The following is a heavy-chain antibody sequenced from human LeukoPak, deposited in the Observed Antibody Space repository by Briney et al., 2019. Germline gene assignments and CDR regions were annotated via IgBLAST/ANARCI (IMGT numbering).Heavy chain of an antibody. J-gene: IGHJ4*02. D-gene: IGHD6-13*01. CDR2: INPNSGGT. CDR3: ARDPGYNSSWYDY. CDR1: GYTFTGYY. V-gene: IGHV1-2*02. Sequence: ASVKVSCTASGYTFTGYYMHWVRQAPGQGLEWMGWINPNSGGTNYAQKFQGRVTMTRDTSISTAYMELSRLRSDDTAMYCCARDPGYNSSWYDYWGQGTLVTVSS.